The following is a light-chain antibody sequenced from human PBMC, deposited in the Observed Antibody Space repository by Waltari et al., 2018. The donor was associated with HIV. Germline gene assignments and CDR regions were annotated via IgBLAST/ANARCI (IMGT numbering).Light chain of an antibody. Sequence: EIVMTQSPAILSVSPGERATLSCRASQGVTINLAWYQQKPGQAPRLLIYGASTRATGIPARFSGSGSGTEFTLTISSLQSEDFAVYYCQQYDKWPPTFGGGTKVEI. CDR2: GAS. J-gene: IGKJ4*01. CDR1: QGVTIN. CDR3: QQYDKWPPT. V-gene: IGKV3-15*01.